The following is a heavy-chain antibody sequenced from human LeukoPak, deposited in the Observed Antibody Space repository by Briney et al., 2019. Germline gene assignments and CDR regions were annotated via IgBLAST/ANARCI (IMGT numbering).Heavy chain of an antibody. CDR1: GFTFSSNS. Sequence: GGSLRLSCAASGFTFSSNSMNWVRQAPGKGLEWVSFISSTSSYIYYADSVRGRFTISRDNAKKSLYLQMNSLRAEDTAVYYCARDQDGDYDGFDIWGQGTMVTVSS. CDR2: ISSTSSYI. J-gene: IGHJ3*02. CDR3: ARDQDGDYDGFDI. V-gene: IGHV3-21*01. D-gene: IGHD4-17*01.